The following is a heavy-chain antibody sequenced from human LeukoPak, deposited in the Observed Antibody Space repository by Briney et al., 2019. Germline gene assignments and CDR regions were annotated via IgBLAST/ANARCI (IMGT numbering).Heavy chain of an antibody. J-gene: IGHJ4*02. CDR2: IKKDGSEK. CDR1: GFTFSSHW. CDR3: AKVSLPYCSSTSCYLNY. D-gene: IGHD2-2*01. Sequence: PGGSLRLSCAASGFTFSSHWMSWVRQAPGKGLEWVANIKKDGSEKYYADSVKGRITISRDNSKNTLYLQMNSLRAEDTAVYYCAKVSLPYCSSTSCYLNYWGQGTLVTVSS. V-gene: IGHV3-7*01.